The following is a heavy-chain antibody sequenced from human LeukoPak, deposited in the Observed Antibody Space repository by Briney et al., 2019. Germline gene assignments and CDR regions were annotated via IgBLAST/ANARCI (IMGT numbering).Heavy chain of an antibody. V-gene: IGHV3-23*01. CDR2: ISGSGGDST. CDR3: AKGGVRGPYYFDY. CDR1: GFTFSAYA. J-gene: IGHJ4*02. Sequence: GGSLRLSCAASGFTFSAYAMSWVRQAPGKGLEWVSAISGSGGDSTYHADSVKGRFTISRDNPKNTLYLQMNSLRAEDTAVYYCAKGGVRGPYYFDYWGQGTLVTVSS. D-gene: IGHD3-10*01.